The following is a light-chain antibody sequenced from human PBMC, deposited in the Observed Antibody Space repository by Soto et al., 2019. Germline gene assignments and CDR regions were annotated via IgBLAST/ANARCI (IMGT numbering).Light chain of an antibody. V-gene: IGLV2-14*01. Sequence: QSALTQPASVSGSPGQSITISCTGASSDVGGYNYVSWYQQHPGKAPKLMIYEVSTRPSGVSNRFSGSKSGNTASLTISGLQAEDEADYYCSSYTTSSTLYVFGTGTKVTLL. CDR3: SSYTTSSTLYV. J-gene: IGLJ1*01. CDR1: SSDVGGYNY. CDR2: EVS.